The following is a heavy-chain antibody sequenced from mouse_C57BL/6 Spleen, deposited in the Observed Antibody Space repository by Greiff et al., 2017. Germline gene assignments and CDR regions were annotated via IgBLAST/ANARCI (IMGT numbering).Heavy chain of an antibody. CDR3: ARGNYGYDRAYYFDY. CDR1: GYAFSSYW. Sequence: VQLQQSGAELVKPGASVKISCKASGYAFSSYWMNWVKQRPGKGLEWIGQIYPGDGDTNYNGKFKGKATLTADKSSSTAYMQLSSLTSEDSAVYFCARGNYGYDRAYYFDYWGQGTTLTVSS. V-gene: IGHV1-80*01. D-gene: IGHD2-2*01. CDR2: IYPGDGDT. J-gene: IGHJ2*01.